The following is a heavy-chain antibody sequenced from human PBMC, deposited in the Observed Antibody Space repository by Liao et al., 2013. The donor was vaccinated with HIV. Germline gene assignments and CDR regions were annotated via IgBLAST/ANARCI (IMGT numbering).Heavy chain of an antibody. J-gene: IGHJ4*02. CDR1: GGSFSGYY. CDR3: ARGLRYSSSSSY. V-gene: IGHV4-34*01. Sequence: QVQLQQWGAGLLKPSETLSLTCAVYGGSFSGYYWSWIRQPPGKGLEWIGEINHSGSTNYNPSLKSRVTISVDTSKNQFSLKLSSVTAADTAVYYCARGLRYSSSSSYWGQGTLVTVSS. D-gene: IGHD6-13*01. CDR2: INHSGST.